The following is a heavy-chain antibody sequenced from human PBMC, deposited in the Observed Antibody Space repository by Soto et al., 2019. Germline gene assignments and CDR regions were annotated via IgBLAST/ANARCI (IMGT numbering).Heavy chain of an antibody. D-gene: IGHD3-22*01. Sequence: GGSLRLSCAASGFTFSSYAMSWVRQAPGKGLEWVSAISGSGGSTYYADSVKGRFTISRDNSKNTLYLQMNSLRAEDTAVYYCAKGPYDSSGYYFSEPTFDYWGQGTLVTVSS. V-gene: IGHV3-23*01. CDR3: AKGPYDSSGYYFSEPTFDY. CDR1: GFTFSSYA. CDR2: ISGSGGST. J-gene: IGHJ4*02.